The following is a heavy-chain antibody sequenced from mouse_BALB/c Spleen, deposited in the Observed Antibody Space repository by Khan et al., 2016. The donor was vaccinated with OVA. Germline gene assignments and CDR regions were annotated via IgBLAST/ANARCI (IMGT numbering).Heavy chain of an antibody. CDR1: GYTFTDYV. Sequence: QVQLQQSGPELVKPGASVKMSCKASGYTFTDYVITWVKQRTGQGLEWIGEIYPGSGHTYYHEKVKDRATLTADKASNTAYMQLSSLTSEDSAVYFCARNHSSPWCAYWGQGTLVTVSA. V-gene: IGHV1-81*01. CDR3: ARNHSSPWCAY. CDR2: IYPGSGHT. J-gene: IGHJ3*01. D-gene: IGHD1-1*01.